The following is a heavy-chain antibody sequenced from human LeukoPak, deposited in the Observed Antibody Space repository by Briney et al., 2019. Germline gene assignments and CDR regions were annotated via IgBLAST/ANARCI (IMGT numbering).Heavy chain of an antibody. Sequence: GGSLRLSCAASGFTFSSYWMTWVRQAPGKGLEWVANIKQDGSEKYYVDSVKGRFSISRDNAKNSLYLQMNSLRAEDTAVYYCARGFYYYYMDVWGKGTTVTVSS. CDR3: ARGFYYYYMDV. J-gene: IGHJ6*03. V-gene: IGHV3-7*04. CDR2: IKQDGSEK. CDR1: GFTFSSYW.